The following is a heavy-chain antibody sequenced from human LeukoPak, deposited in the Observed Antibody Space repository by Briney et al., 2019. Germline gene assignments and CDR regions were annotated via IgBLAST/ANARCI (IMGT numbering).Heavy chain of an antibody. CDR2: VFYSGST. Sequence: PSETLSLTCTVSSGSISSYNYYCAWIRQPPGKGLEWIGSVFYSGSTYYNPSLKSRVTISVDTSNNQFSLRLTSVTAADTAVYYCATPIGATDWFDPWGRGTLVTVSS. V-gene: IGHV4-39*01. CDR1: SGSISSYNYY. CDR3: ATPIGATDWFDP. D-gene: IGHD5-12*01. J-gene: IGHJ5*02.